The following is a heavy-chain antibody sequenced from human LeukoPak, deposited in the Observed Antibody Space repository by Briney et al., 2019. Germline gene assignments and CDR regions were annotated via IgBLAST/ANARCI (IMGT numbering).Heavy chain of an antibody. CDR1: GDSLGVYY. CDR2: IFYTGRT. Sequence: PSETLSLTCTVSGDSLGVYYWHWVRQTPGKGLESIGYIFYTGRTNYSPSLKNRVTMTVDTSNNQFSLKLTSVTPADTAVYYCARGIPLWASRGNWFDPWGQGTLVTVSS. CDR3: ARGIPLWASRGNWFDP. J-gene: IGHJ5*02. D-gene: IGHD2/OR15-2a*01. V-gene: IGHV4-59*01.